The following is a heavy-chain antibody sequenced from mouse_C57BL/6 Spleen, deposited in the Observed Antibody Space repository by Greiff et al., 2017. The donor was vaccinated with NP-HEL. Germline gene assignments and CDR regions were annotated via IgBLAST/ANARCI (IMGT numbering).Heavy chain of an antibody. V-gene: IGHV1-15*01. CDR2: IDPETGGT. CDR1: GYTFTDYE. CDR3: TRGPMDY. J-gene: IGHJ4*01. Sequence: VQLQQSGAELVRPGASVTLSCKASGYTFTDYEMHWVKQTPVHGLEWIGAIDPETGGTAYNQKFKGKAILTADKSSSTAYMELRSLTSEDSAGYYCTRGPMDYWGQGTSVTVSS.